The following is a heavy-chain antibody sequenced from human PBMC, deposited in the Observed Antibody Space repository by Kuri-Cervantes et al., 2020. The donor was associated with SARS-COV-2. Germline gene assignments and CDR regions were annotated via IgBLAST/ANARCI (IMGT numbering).Heavy chain of an antibody. Sequence: GESLKISCAASGFTVSSNYMSWVRQAPGKGLEWVSVIYSCGSTYYADSVKGRFTISRDNSKNTLYLQMHSLRAEDTAVYYCAREGVLEWLLLGTFGMDVWGQGTTVTVSS. J-gene: IGHJ6*02. D-gene: IGHD3-3*01. CDR2: IYSCGST. V-gene: IGHV3-66*03. CDR1: GFTVSSNY. CDR3: AREGVLEWLLLGTFGMDV.